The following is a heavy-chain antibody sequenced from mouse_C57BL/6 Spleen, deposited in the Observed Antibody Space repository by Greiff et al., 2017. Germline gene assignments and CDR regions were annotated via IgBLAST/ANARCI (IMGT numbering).Heavy chain of an antibody. D-gene: IGHD2-4*01. CDR1: GYSFTSYY. V-gene: IGHV1-66*01. Sequence: VKLMESGPELVKPGASVKISCKASGYSFTSYYIHWVKQRPGQGLEWIGWIYPGSGNTKYNEKFKGKATLTADTSSSTAYMQLSSLTSEDSAVYYCAHYDYDVPFAYWGQGTLVTVSA. J-gene: IGHJ3*01. CDR3: AHYDYDVPFAY. CDR2: IYPGSGNT.